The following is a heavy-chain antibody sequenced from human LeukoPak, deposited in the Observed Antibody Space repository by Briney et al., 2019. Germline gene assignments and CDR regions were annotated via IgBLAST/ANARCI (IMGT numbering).Heavy chain of an antibody. V-gene: IGHV4-59*01. CDR3: ARLRGKGSLVVNWFDP. Sequence: SETLSLTCAVYGGSISSYYWSWIRQPPGKGLEWIGYIYYSGNTNYNPSLKSRVTISVDTSKNQFSLKLSSVTAADTAVYYCARLRGKGSLVVNWFDPWGQGTLVTVSS. CDR1: GGSISSYY. CDR2: IYYSGNT. J-gene: IGHJ5*02. D-gene: IGHD6-13*01.